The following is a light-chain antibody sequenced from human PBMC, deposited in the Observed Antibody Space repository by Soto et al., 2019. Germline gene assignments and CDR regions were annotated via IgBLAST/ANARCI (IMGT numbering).Light chain of an antibody. CDR2: DTN. CDR1: TGAVTSGLY. CDR3: LLSFSATHVV. V-gene: IGLV7-46*01. J-gene: IGLJ2*01. Sequence: QAVVTQEPSLTVSPGGTVTLTCGSSTGAVTSGLYPYWFQQKPGQAPRTLIYDTNNKHSWTPARFSGSVLGGKAALTLSGAQPEDEAEYYCLLSFSATHVVFGVGTKLPVL.